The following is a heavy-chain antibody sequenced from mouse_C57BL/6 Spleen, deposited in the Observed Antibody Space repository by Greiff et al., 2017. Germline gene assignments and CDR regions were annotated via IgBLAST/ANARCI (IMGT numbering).Heavy chain of an antibody. CDR2: FHPYSGST. V-gene: IGHV1-64*01. CDR3: ARGYCSRSWFAY. Sequence: QVQLQQSGAELVKPGASVKLSCKASGYTFTSYSMHWVKQRPGQGLEWIGLFHPYSGSTNSNEKFKSKATLTVDKSSSPAYMQLSSLTSEDSSVYYCARGYCSRSWFAYWGQGTLVTVSA. CDR1: GYTFTSYS. J-gene: IGHJ3*01. D-gene: IGHD1-1*01.